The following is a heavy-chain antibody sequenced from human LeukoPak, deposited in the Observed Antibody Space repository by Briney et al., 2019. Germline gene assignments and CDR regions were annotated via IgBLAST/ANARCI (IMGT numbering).Heavy chain of an antibody. D-gene: IGHD6-19*01. V-gene: IGHV3-48*02. J-gene: IGHJ4*02. CDR2: ISSGSSTI. Sequence: GGSLRLSCAASGFTFSTYSMNWVRQAPGKGLEWVSYISSGSSTIYYADSVRGRFTISRDNAKNSLFLQMNSLGDEDTAVYYCARDKSGYSGGWYLFDYWGQGTLVTVSS. CDR3: ARDKSGYSGGWYLFDY. CDR1: GFTFSTYS.